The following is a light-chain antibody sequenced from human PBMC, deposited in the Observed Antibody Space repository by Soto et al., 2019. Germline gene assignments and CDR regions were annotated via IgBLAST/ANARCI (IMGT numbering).Light chain of an antibody. CDR2: ENN. J-gene: IGLJ2*01. CDR1: SSNIGNNY. Sequence: QSALTQPPSVSAAPGQKVTISCSGFSSNIGNNYVSWYQQVPGTAPKLLIYENNKRPSGIPDRFSGSKSGTSATLDITGLQTGDEADYYCGTWDSSLSAGVFGGGTKVTVL. CDR3: GTWDSSLSAGV. V-gene: IGLV1-51*01.